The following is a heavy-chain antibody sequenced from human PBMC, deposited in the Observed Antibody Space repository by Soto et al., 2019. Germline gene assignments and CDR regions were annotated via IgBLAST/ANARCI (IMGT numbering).Heavy chain of an antibody. V-gene: IGHV1-69*01. CDR1: GGTFSSYA. CDR3: QRVENVESYGDYVFSTSNAFDI. Sequence: QVQLVQSGAEVKKPGSSVKVSCKAYGGTFSSYAISWVRQAPGQGLEWMGGIIPIFGTANYAQKFQGGVTITADESTSTAYMELSSLRYEDTAVYYFQRVENVESYGDYVFSTSNAFDIWGQGTMVTVSS. CDR2: IIPIFGTA. D-gene: IGHD4-17*01. J-gene: IGHJ3*02.